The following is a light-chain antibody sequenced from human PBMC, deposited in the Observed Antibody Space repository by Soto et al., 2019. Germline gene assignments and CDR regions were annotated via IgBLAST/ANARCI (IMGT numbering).Light chain of an antibody. Sequence: DIQMTQSPSSLSASVGDRVTITCQASQDISNYLNWYQQKPGKAPKLLIYDASNLETGVPSRFSGSVSGTDFTFTISSLQPEDIATYYCHQYDNLPPLTFGGGTKVEIK. CDR1: QDISNY. J-gene: IGKJ4*01. CDR2: DAS. CDR3: HQYDNLPPLT. V-gene: IGKV1-33*01.